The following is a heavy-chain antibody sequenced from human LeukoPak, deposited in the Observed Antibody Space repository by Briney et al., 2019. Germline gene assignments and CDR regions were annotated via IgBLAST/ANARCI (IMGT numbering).Heavy chain of an antibody. Sequence: ASVKVSCKASGYTFTSYGISWVRQAPGQGLEWMGWISAYNGNTNYAQKLQGRVTITRNTSISTAYMELSSLRSEDTAVYYCARVVDTAMDYYFDYWGQGTLVTVSS. D-gene: IGHD5-18*01. CDR3: ARVVDTAMDYYFDY. J-gene: IGHJ4*02. CDR2: ISAYNGNT. V-gene: IGHV1-18*01. CDR1: GYTFTSYG.